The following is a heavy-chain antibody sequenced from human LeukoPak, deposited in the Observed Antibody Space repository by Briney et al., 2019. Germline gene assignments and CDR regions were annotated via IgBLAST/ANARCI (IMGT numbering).Heavy chain of an antibody. D-gene: IGHD1-26*01. J-gene: IGHJ4*02. CDR3: ARSPQWELPDY. CDR1: GFTFSDYY. V-gene: IGHV3-11*04. CDR2: ISSSGSRI. Sequence: GXSLRLSCAASGFTFSDYYMSWIRQAAGKGREWIAYISSSGSRIQYAEYVRGRLTISRDKGKTSLYLQMNSLRAEDTSVYYCARSPQWELPDYWGQGTLVTVSS.